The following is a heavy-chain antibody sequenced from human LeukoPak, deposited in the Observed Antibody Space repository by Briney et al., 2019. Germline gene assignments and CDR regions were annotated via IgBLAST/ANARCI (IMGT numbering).Heavy chain of an antibody. CDR1: GFTFSSYA. V-gene: IGHV3-21*01. J-gene: IGHJ3*02. CDR3: ARTELRPNAFDI. D-gene: IGHD3-16*01. Sequence: GGSLRLSCAASGFTFSSYAMHWVRQAPGKGLEWVSSISSSSSYIYYADSVKGRFTISRDNAKNSLYLQMNSLRAEDTAVYYCARTELRPNAFDIWGQGTMVTVSS. CDR2: ISSSSSYI.